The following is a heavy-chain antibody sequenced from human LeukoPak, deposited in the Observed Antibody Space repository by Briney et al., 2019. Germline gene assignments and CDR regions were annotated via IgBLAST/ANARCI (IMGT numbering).Heavy chain of an antibody. V-gene: IGHV1-18*01. D-gene: IGHD5-24*01. CDR3: ARDLQKATNPTLDY. CDR1: GYTFTSYG. CDR2: ISAYNGNT. J-gene: IGHJ4*02. Sequence: ASVKVSCKASGYTFTSYGISWVRQAPGQGLEWMGWISAYNGNTNYAQKLQGRVTMTTDTSTSTAYMELSSLRSEDTAVYYCARDLQKATNPTLDYWGQGTLVTVSS.